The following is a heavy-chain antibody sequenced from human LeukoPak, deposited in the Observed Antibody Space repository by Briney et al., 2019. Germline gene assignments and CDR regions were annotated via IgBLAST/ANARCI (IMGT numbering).Heavy chain of an antibody. Sequence: ASVKVSCKASGYTFTSYGISWVRQAPGQGLEWMGWISAYNGNTNSAQKLQGRVTMTTDTSTSTAYMELRGLRSDDTAVYYCARLREGMIVVIFDYWGQGTLVTVSS. CDR1: GYTFTSYG. CDR3: ARLREGMIVVIFDY. CDR2: ISAYNGNT. V-gene: IGHV1-18*01. J-gene: IGHJ4*02. D-gene: IGHD3-22*01.